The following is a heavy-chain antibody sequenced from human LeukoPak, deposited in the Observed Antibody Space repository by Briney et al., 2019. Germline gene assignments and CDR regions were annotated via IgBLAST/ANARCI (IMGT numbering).Heavy chain of an antibody. CDR3: ARSGSHDY. Sequence: KPGGSLRLSCAASGFNFTNYNMNWVRQAPGKGLEWVSSIHSSSGSIYYADSLKGRFTISRDNAKNSLYLQMNSLRADDTAVYYCARSGSHDYWGQGTLVTVSS. V-gene: IGHV3-21*04. J-gene: IGHJ4*02. CDR2: IHSSSGSI. D-gene: IGHD1-26*01. CDR1: GFNFTNYN.